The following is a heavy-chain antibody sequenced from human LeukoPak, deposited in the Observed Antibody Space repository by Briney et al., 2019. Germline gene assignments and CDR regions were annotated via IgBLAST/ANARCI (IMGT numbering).Heavy chain of an antibody. CDR3: ASGGSYLDDAFDI. D-gene: IGHD1-26*01. Sequence: GGSLRLSCAASGFTVSSNYMTWVRQAPGKGLEWVSVTYSGGNTYYADSVKGRFTISRGKSKNTLYLQMNSLRAADTAVYYCASGGSYLDDAFDIWGQGTMVTVSS. CDR2: TYSGGNT. V-gene: IGHV3-66*02. J-gene: IGHJ3*02. CDR1: GFTVSSNY.